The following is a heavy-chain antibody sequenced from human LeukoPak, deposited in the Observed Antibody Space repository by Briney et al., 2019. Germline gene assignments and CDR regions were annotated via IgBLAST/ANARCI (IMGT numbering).Heavy chain of an antibody. CDR3: AGIDAD. CDR1: GFTFSDYW. V-gene: IGHV3-7*03. D-gene: IGHD3-9*01. J-gene: IGHJ4*02. CDR2: IKQDGTEK. Sequence: GESLRLSCAASGFTFSDYWMSWVRQAPGKGLEWVANIKQDGTEKNYLDSVKGRFILSRDNAKNSLYLQLNYLRADDTAVYYCAGIDADWGQGTLVTVSS.